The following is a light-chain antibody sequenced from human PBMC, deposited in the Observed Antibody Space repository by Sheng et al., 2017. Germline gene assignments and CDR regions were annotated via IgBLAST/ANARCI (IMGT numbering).Light chain of an antibody. CDR2: QDN. Sequence: SYDLTQPPSVSVSPGQTAIITCSGQKLGDKYVCWYQQKPGQSPMVVIYQDNKRPSGIPERFSGSNSRNTATLTISGTQPLDEADYYCQAWDSSTASVFGGGTKLTVL. J-gene: IGLJ3*02. V-gene: IGLV3-1*01. CDR1: KLGDKY. CDR3: QAWDSSTASV.